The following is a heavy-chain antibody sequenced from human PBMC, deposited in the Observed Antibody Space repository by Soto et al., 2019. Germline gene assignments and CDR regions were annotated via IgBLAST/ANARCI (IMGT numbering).Heavy chain of an antibody. J-gene: IGHJ6*04. Sequence: GESLKISCKGSGYSFTSYWIGWVRQMPVKGLEWMGIIYPGDSDTRYSPSFQGQVTISADKSISTAYLQWSSLKASDTAMYYCARTSAAGKYYYGMDVWGKGPTVTVSS. CDR3: ARTSAAGKYYYGMDV. CDR2: IYPGDSDT. D-gene: IGHD6-13*01. CDR1: GYSFTSYW. V-gene: IGHV5-51*01.